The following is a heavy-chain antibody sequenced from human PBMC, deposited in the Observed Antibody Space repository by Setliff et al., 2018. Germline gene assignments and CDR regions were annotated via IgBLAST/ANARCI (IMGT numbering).Heavy chain of an antibody. CDR2: MHQSGRI. CDR1: DGAFSTYY. J-gene: IGHJ6*03. D-gene: IGHD3-22*01. V-gene: IGHV4-34*01. Sequence: PSETLSLTCDVYDGAFSTYYWTWIRQPPGKGLEWIGDMHQSGRINFNPSLKSRVTMSADPSKNQSSLKVTSVTAADTAVYYCAREGPESDSSGYMDVWGQGTTVTVS. CDR3: AREGPESDSSGYMDV.